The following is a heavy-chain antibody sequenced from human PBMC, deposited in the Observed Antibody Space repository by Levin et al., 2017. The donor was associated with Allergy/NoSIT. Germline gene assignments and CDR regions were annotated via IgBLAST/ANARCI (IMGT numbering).Heavy chain of an antibody. CDR1: GDSISSNNW. Sequence: SCAVSGDSISSNNWWTWVRQPPETGLEWIGEIYHSGSTNYNPSLKSRVTISVDTSKNQFSLKLSSVTAADTAVYYCIRGGTGYFPFWGQGTLVTVSS. CDR2: IYHSGST. CDR3: IRGGTGYFPF. J-gene: IGHJ4*02. D-gene: IGHD3/OR15-3a*01. V-gene: IGHV4-4*02.